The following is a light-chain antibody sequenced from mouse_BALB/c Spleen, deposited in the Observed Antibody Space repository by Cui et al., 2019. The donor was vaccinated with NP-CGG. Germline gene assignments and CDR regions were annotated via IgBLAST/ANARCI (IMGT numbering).Light chain of an antibody. CDR2: GTN. Sequence: QAVVTQDSALTTSPGETVTLTCRSNTGAVTASNYANWVQEKPDHLFTGLIGGTNNRVPGVPARFSGSLIGDKAALTITGAQTEDEAMYFCALWYSNHWVFGGGTKLTVL. J-gene: IGLJ1*01. CDR1: TGAVTASNY. CDR3: ALWYSNHWV. V-gene: IGLV1*01.